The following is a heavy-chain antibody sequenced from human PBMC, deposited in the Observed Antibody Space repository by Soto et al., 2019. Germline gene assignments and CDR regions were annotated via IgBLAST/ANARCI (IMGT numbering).Heavy chain of an antibody. Sequence: GGSLRLSCAASGFTFSSYAMSWVRQAPGKGLEWVSAISGSGGTTYYADAVKGRFTISRDNSKNTLYLQMNSLRAEDTAVYYCAKQQGSGTPNYYYSMDVWGQGTTVTVSS. CDR1: GFTFSSYA. D-gene: IGHD3-10*01. CDR2: ISGSGGTT. CDR3: AKQQGSGTPNYYYSMDV. J-gene: IGHJ6*02. V-gene: IGHV3-23*01.